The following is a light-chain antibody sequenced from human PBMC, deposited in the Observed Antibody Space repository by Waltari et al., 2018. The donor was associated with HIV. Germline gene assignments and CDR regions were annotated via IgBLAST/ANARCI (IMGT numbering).Light chain of an antibody. CDR3: LQHHHYPLT. CDR2: SAS. Sequence: DIQMTQSPSSLSASVGDRVAVTCRASQDIGSALAWYQQRGTEAPKRLIYSASSLQNGGPSRFSGVGSGTDFTLTINGLRPEDSATYFCLQHHHYPLTFGGGT. V-gene: IGKV1-17*01. J-gene: IGKJ4*01. CDR1: QDIGSA.